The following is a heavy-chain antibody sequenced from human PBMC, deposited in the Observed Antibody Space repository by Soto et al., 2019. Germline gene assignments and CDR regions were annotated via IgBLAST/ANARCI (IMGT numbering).Heavy chain of an antibody. Sequence: QVQLVQSGAEVRKPGASVKVSCKASGYTFTSYGISWVRQAPGQGLEWMGRINAFTGNTDYIQKSQGRVTMTTVTATSTAYMELRGLRSDAPAVYYCARDAGESILSIRGARYKPSGMDVWGQGTTVTGSS. D-gene: IGHD1-26*01. V-gene: IGHV1-18*01. CDR1: GYTFTSYG. CDR3: ARDAGESILSIRGARYKPSGMDV. CDR2: INAFTGNT. J-gene: IGHJ6*02.